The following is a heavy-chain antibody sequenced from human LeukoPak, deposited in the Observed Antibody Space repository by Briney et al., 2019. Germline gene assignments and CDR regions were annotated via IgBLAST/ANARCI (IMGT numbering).Heavy chain of an antibody. CDR3: ARLYCSGGSCYTPSGAFDI. CDR2: INPNSGGT. CDR1: GYTFTGYY. J-gene: IGHJ3*02. V-gene: IGHV1-2*02. D-gene: IGHD2-15*01. Sequence: GASVKVSCKASGYTFTGYYMHWVRQAPGQGLEWRGWINPNSGGTNYAQKFQGRVTMTRDTSITTAYMELSRLRSDDTAVYYCARLYCSGGSCYTPSGAFDIWGQGTMVTVSS.